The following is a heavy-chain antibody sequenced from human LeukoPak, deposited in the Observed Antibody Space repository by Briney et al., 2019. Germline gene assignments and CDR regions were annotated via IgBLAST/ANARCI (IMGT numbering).Heavy chain of an antibody. Sequence: PSETLSLTCTVSGGSISSYYWSWIRQPPGKGLEWIGYIYNNGTTSYNPPLKSRVTILEDTSKNHFSLKLTSATAADTAVYFRARLLSYSSQAFDIWGQGTMVTVSS. CDR2: IYNNGTT. D-gene: IGHD2-15*01. V-gene: IGHV4-59*08. CDR3: ARLLSYSSQAFDI. J-gene: IGHJ3*02. CDR1: GGSISSYY.